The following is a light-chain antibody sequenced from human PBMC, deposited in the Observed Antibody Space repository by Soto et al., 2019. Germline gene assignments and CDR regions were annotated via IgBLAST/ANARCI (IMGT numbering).Light chain of an antibody. CDR1: QSISSY. Sequence: DIQMTQSPSSLSASVGDRVTITCRASQSISSYLNWYQQKPGKAPKLLIYAASSLQSGVPSRFSGSGSGTEFTLTINSLQPEDFATYYCLQYSSNPRTFGQGTKVDIK. CDR3: LQYSSNPRT. CDR2: AAS. V-gene: IGKV1-39*01. J-gene: IGKJ1*01.